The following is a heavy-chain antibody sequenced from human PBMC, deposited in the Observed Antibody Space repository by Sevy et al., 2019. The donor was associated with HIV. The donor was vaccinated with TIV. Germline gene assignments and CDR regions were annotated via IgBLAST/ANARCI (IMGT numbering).Heavy chain of an antibody. Sequence: GGSLRLSCAASGFTFSSYAMSWVRQAPGKGLEWVSAISGSGGSTYYGDSVKGRFTISRDNSKNTLYLQMNSLRAEDTAVYYCAKNGAVPAATLRYFDWLFDYWGQGTLVTVSS. CDR3: AKNGAVPAATLRYFDWLFDY. CDR2: ISGSGGST. CDR1: GFTFSSYA. J-gene: IGHJ4*02. V-gene: IGHV3-23*01. D-gene: IGHD3-9*01.